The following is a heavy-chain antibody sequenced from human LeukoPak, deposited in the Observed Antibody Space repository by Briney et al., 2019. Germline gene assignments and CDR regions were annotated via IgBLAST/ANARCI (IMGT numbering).Heavy chain of an antibody. D-gene: IGHD5-24*01. CDR2: ISPSSGT. J-gene: IGHJ5*02. V-gene: IGHV1-2*06. CDR1: GYSFTGYY. CDR3: ARDLTSDGYNA. Sequence: GASVKVSCKASGYSFTGYYIHWVRQAPGQGLEWMGRISPSSGTDCAQKFQGRVTMTRDTSVSAAYMELSRLKSDDTAVYYCARDLTSDGYNAWGQGTLVTVSS.